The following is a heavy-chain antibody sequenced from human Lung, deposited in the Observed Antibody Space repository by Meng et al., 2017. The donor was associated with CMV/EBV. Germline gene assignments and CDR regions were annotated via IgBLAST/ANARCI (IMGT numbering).Heavy chain of an antibody. CDR1: GYTFTGYG. CDR2: ISTYNGDT. J-gene: IGHJ4*02. V-gene: IGHV1-18*01. D-gene: IGHD1/OR15-1a*01. CDR3: ARGNWNIDY. Sequence: ASXXVSCKPSGYTFTGYGVNWVRQAPGQGLEWMAWISTYNGDTNYAQKFQGRATVTTETSTGTVYMELRSLTSDDTAVYFCARGNWNIDYWGQGTLVTVSS.